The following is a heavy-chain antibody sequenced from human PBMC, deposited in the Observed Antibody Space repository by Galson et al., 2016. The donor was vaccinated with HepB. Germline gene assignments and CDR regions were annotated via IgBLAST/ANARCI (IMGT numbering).Heavy chain of an antibody. J-gene: IGHJ4*02. D-gene: IGHD1-26*01. CDR2: ISWDGSIT. CDR3: AKASGGDYFFQY. CDR1: GFIFEDFV. V-gene: IGHV3-43D*03. Sequence: SLRLSCAGSGFIFEDFVLHWVRQPPGKALEWVSLISWDGSITFYADSVKGRFTISRDNSKNSLYLQMDSLRPEDAAFYYCAKASGGDYFFQYWGQGSRVTASS.